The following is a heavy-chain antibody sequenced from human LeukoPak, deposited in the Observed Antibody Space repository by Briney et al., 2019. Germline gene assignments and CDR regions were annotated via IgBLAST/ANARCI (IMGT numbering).Heavy chain of an antibody. J-gene: IGHJ4*02. CDR1: GFSLSTSGMC. Sequence: RESGPALVKPTQTLTLTCTLSGFSLSTSGMCMSWIRQPPGKALEWLARIDWDDDKYYSTSLETRLTISKDTSKNQVVLTMTNMDPVDTATYYCARTLSSSRSGFDYWGQGTLVTVSS. D-gene: IGHD2-2*01. CDR3: ARTLSSSRSGFDY. CDR2: IDWDDDK. V-gene: IGHV2-70*11.